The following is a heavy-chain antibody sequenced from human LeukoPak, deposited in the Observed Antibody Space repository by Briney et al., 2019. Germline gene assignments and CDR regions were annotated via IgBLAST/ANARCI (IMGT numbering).Heavy chain of an antibody. CDR2: ISGSGGST. D-gene: IGHD4-17*01. Sequence: GASLRLSCAASGFTFSSYAMSWVRQAPGKGLEWVSAISGSGGSTYYADSVKGRFTISRDNSKNTLYLQMNSLRAEDTAVYYCAKPPGAMTTVTYYFDYWGQGTLVTVSS. CDR3: AKPPGAMTTVTYYFDY. CDR1: GFTFSSYA. J-gene: IGHJ4*02. V-gene: IGHV3-23*01.